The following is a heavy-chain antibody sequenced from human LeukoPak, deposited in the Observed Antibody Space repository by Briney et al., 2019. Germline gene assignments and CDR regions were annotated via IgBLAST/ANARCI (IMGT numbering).Heavy chain of an antibody. J-gene: IGHJ6*02. Sequence: GGSLRLSCEASGFTFSDFGMHWVRQTPGKGLEWVAVISYDGVNKFHADSAKGRFTISRDNAKNSLYLQMNSLRAEDTAVYYCARDRSTSWYYYYYYGMDVRGQGTTVTVSS. CDR1: GFTFSDFG. CDR3: ARDRSTSWYYYYYYGMDV. CDR2: ISYDGVNK. D-gene: IGHD6-13*01. V-gene: IGHV3-30*03.